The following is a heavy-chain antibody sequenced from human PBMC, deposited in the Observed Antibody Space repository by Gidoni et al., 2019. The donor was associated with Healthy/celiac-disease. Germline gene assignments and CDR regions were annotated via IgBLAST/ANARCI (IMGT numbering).Heavy chain of an antibody. CDR3: ARDCSGGSCYSVYYYYGMDV. Sequence: EVQLVESGGGLVKPGGSLRLSCAASGFTFSSYSMNWVRQAPGKGLEWVSSISSSSSYIYYADSVKGRFTISRDNAKNSLYLQMNSLRAEDTAVYYCARDCSGGSCYSVYYYYGMDVWGQGTTVTVSS. D-gene: IGHD2-15*01. CDR2: ISSSSSYI. V-gene: IGHV3-21*01. CDR1: GFTFSSYS. J-gene: IGHJ6*02.